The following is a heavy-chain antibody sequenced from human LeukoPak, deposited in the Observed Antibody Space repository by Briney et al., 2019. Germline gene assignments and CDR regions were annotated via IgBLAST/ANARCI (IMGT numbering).Heavy chain of an antibody. CDR1: GGSISSSSYY. V-gene: IGHV4-39*01. Sequence: ASETLSLTCTVSGGSISSSSYYWGWIRQPPGKGLEWIGSIYYIGSTYYNPSLKSRVTRSVDTSKNQFSQKLSSVTAANAAVYYCARLGDIVVVPAARENNWFDPWGQGTLVTVSS. CDR3: ARLGDIVVVPAARENNWFDP. J-gene: IGHJ5*02. CDR2: IYYIGST. D-gene: IGHD2-2*01.